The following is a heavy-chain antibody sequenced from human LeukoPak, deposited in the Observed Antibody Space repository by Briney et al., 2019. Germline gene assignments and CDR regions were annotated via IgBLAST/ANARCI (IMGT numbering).Heavy chain of an antibody. D-gene: IGHD5-12*01. CDR1: GGTFSSYA. CDR3: ARDRGYGWGVFDY. V-gene: IGHV1-69*05. CDR2: IIPIFGTA. Sequence: SVKVSCKASGGTFSSYAISWVRQAPGQGLEWMGGIIPIFGTANYTQKFQSRVTITTDESTSTAYMELSSLRSEDTAVYYCARDRGYGWGVFDYWGQGTLVTVSS. J-gene: IGHJ4*02.